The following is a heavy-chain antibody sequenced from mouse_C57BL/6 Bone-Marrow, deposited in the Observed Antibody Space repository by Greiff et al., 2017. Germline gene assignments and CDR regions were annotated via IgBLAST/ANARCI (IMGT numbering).Heavy chain of an antibody. D-gene: IGHD1-1*01. CDR1: GYALTNYL. J-gene: IGHJ4*01. CDR2: NNLGRGGT. V-gene: IGHV1-54*01. Sequence: VKLQESGAELVRPGPSVKVSCKASGYALTNYLIEGVKQRPGQGLEWIGVNNLGRGGTNYNEKFKGKATLTADKSSSTAYMQLSSLTSEDSAVYFGARWNYGSSYEAMDYWGQGTSVTVSS. CDR3: ARWNYGSSYEAMDY.